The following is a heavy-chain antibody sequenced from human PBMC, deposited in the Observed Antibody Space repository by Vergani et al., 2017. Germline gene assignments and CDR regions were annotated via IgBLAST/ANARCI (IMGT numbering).Heavy chain of an antibody. CDR2: INPNSGGT. Sequence: QVQLVQSGAEVKKPGASVKVSCKASGYTFTGYYMHWVRQAPGQGLEWMGWINPNSGGTNYAQKFQGRVTMTRDTSISTAYMELSRLRSDDTAVYYCARVIAVAGSTKGFGYWSQGTLVTVSS. D-gene: IGHD6-19*01. CDR3: ARVIAVAGSTKGFGY. CDR1: GYTFTGYY. J-gene: IGHJ4*02. V-gene: IGHV1-2*02.